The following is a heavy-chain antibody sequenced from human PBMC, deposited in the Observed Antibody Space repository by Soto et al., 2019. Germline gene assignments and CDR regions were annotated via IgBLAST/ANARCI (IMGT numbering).Heavy chain of an antibody. CDR1: GFTFSSYG. Sequence: QVQLVESGGGVVQPGRSLRLSCAASGFTFSSYGMHWVRQAPGKGLEWVAVISYDGSNKYYADSVKGRFTISRDNSKNPLYLQMNSLRAEDTAVYYCAKAGIAAAGGNGMDVWGQGTTVTVSS. CDR2: ISYDGSNK. J-gene: IGHJ6*02. CDR3: AKAGIAAAGGNGMDV. D-gene: IGHD6-13*01. V-gene: IGHV3-30*18.